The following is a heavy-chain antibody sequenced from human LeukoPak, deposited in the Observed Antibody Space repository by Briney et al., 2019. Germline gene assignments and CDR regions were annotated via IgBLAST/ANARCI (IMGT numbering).Heavy chain of an antibody. V-gene: IGHV1-2*02. D-gene: IGHD3-10*01. CDR2: INPNSGGT. Sequence: ASVKVSCKASGYTFTGYYMHWVRHAPGQGLEWMGWINPNSGGTNYAQKFQGRVTMTRDTSISTAYMELSRLRSDDTAVYYCARVSYGSGSYYPLFDYWGQGTLVTVSS. CDR3: ARVSYGSGSYYPLFDY. CDR1: GYTFTGYY. J-gene: IGHJ4*02.